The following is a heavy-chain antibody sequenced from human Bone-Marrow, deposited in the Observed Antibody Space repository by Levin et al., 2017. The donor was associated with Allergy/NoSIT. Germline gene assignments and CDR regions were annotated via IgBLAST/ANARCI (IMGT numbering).Heavy chain of an antibody. CDR3: ARDPLYSSGWYGIPRDYNWFDP. Sequence: PGGSLRLSCAASGFTFSSYSMNWVRQAPGKGLEWVSSISSSSSYIYYADSVKGRFTISRDNAKNSLYLQMNSLRAEDTAVYYCARDPLYSSGWYGIPRDYNWFDPWGQGTLVTVSS. V-gene: IGHV3-21*01. D-gene: IGHD6-19*01. J-gene: IGHJ5*02. CDR1: GFTFSSYS. CDR2: ISSSSSYI.